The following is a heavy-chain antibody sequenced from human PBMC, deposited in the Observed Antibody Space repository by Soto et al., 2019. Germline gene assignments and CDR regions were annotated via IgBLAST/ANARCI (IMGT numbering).Heavy chain of an antibody. V-gene: IGHV3-23*01. D-gene: IGHD3-22*01. CDR2: ISGSDGST. CDR1: GFTFSSYA. J-gene: IGHJ4*02. Sequence: EVQLLESGGGLVQPGGSLRLSCAASGFTFSSYAMSWVRQAPGKGLEWVSAISGSDGSTYYADSVKGRFTISRDNSKNTLYLQMNSLRAEDTAVYYCAKDKSGYYDSSGPFDYWGQGTLVTVSS. CDR3: AKDKSGYYDSSGPFDY.